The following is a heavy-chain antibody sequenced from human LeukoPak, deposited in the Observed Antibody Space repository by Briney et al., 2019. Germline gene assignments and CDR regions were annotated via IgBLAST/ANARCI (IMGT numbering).Heavy chain of an antibody. V-gene: IGHV1-2*02. CDR2: INPNSGGT. Sequence: ASVKVSCKASGYTFTGYYMHWVRQAPGQGLEWMGWINPNSGGTNYAQKFQGRVTMTRDTSISTAYMELSRLRSDDTAVYYCARSDTAIVVWFDPWGQGTLVTVSS. CDR3: ARSDTAIVVWFDP. D-gene: IGHD5-18*01. CDR1: GYTFTGYY. J-gene: IGHJ5*02.